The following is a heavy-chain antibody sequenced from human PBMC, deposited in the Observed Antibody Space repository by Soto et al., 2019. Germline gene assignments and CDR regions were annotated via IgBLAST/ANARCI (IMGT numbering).Heavy chain of an antibody. V-gene: IGHV4-4*02. D-gene: IGHD2-2*02. CDR3: ARGPAAIVGYYYYGMDV. Sequence: SETLSLTCAVSGGSISGSNWWSWVRQPPGKGLEWIGEIYHSGSTNYNPSLKSRVTISVDKSKNQFSLKLSSVTAADTAVYYCARGPAAIVGYYYYGMDVWGQGTTVTVSS. CDR1: GGSISGSNW. CDR2: IYHSGST. J-gene: IGHJ6*02.